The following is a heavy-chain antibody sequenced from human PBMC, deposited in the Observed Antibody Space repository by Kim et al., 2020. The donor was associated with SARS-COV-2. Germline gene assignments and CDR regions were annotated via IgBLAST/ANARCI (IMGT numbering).Heavy chain of an antibody. Sequence: GGSLRLSCAASGFTFSSYAMHWVRQAPGKGLEWVAVISYDGSNKYYADSVKGRFTISRDNSKNTLYLQMNSLRAEDTAVYYCARGEQLWRLGPYYYYGMDVWGQGTTVTVSS. J-gene: IGHJ6*02. D-gene: IGHD5-18*01. CDR1: GFTFSSYA. CDR2: ISYDGSNK. CDR3: ARGEQLWRLGPYYYYGMDV. V-gene: IGHV3-30-3*01.